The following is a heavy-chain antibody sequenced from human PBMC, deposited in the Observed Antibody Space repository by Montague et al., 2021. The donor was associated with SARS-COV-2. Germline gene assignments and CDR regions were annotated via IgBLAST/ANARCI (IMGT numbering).Heavy chain of an antibody. Sequence: SLRLSCAASGFTFSIYGMHWVRQAPGKGLEWVAIIRYDGSKNYYADSVKGRFTISRDNSKNTLYLQMNTLRAEDTAVYYCARDSSSGSDWYYYYGMDVWGQGTTVTVSS. V-gene: IGHV3-33*01. CDR1: GFTFSIYG. CDR2: IRYDGSKN. D-gene: IGHD6-13*01. J-gene: IGHJ6*02. CDR3: ARDSSSGSDWYYYYGMDV.